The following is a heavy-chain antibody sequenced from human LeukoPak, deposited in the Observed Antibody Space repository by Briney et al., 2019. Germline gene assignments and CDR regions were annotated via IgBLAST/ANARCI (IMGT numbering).Heavy chain of an antibody. V-gene: IGHV3-7*01. D-gene: IGHD3-22*01. CDR3: ARCPYDSTGYYSVPSHLDY. CDR2: IKQDGSAK. J-gene: IGHJ4*02. Sequence: PGGSLRLSCAASGFTFSTYWMTWVRQAPGKGLEWVANIKQDGSAKYYVDSLRGRFNISRDNVKNSLFLQMNSLSAEDTAVYYCARCPYDSTGYYSVPSHLDYWGQGTLVTVSS. CDR1: GFTFSTYW.